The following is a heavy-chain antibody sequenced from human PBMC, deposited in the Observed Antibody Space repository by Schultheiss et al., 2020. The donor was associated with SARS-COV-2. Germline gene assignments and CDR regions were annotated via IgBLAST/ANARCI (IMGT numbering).Heavy chain of an antibody. D-gene: IGHD6-6*01. V-gene: IGHV3-21*01. J-gene: IGHJ4*02. CDR3: ARGRRSSGHYFDY. Sequence: GGSLRLSCAASGFTFSSYSMNWVRQAPGKVLEWVSSISSSSSYIYYADSVKGRFTISRDNAKNSLYLQMNSLRAEDTAVYYCARGRRSSGHYFDYWGQGTLVTVDS. CDR2: ISSSSSYI. CDR1: GFTFSSYS.